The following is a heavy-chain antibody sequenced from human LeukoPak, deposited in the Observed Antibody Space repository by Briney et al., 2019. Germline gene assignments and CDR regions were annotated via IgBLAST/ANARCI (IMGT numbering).Heavy chain of an antibody. V-gene: IGHV4-38-2*02. J-gene: IGHJ5*02. Sequence: PSETLSLTCTVSGYSISSGYYWSWIRQPPGKGLEWIGEINHSGSTNYNPSLKSRVTISVDTSKNQFSLKLSSVTAADTAVYYCARHFGGYYGSGSYGFWFDPWGQGTLVTVSS. D-gene: IGHD3-10*01. CDR3: ARHFGGYYGSGSYGFWFDP. CDR2: INHSGST. CDR1: GYSISSGYY.